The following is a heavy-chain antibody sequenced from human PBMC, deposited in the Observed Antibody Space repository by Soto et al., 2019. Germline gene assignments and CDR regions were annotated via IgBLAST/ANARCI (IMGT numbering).Heavy chain of an antibody. Sequence: QVQLVQSGAEVKKPGSSVKVSCKASGGTFSSYAISWVRQAPGQGLEWMGGIIPIFGTANYAQKFQGRVTITADESTSTAYMELRSLRSEDTAVYYCASGEEYSSSAGLGGAFDIWGQGTMVTVSS. J-gene: IGHJ3*02. CDR2: IIPIFGTA. CDR1: GGTFSSYA. V-gene: IGHV1-69*01. D-gene: IGHD6-6*01. CDR3: ASGEEYSSSAGLGGAFDI.